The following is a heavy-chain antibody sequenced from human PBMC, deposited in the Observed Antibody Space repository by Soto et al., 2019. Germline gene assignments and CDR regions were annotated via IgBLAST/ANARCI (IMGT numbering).Heavy chain of an antibody. D-gene: IGHD6-25*01. V-gene: IGHV3-9*01. CDR2: ISWNSGSI. CDR1: GFPFDDYA. CDR3: AKGSVAATGGWFDP. J-gene: IGHJ5*02. Sequence: EVQLVESGGGLVQPGRSLRLSCAASGFPFDDYAMHWVRQAPGKGLEWVSGISWNSGSIGYADSVKGRFTISRDNAKNSLYLQMNSLRDEDTALYYCAKGSVAATGGWFDPWGQGTLVTVSS.